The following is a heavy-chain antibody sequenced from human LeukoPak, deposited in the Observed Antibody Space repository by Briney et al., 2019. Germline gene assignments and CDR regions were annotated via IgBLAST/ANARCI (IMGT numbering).Heavy chain of an antibody. CDR2: IYTSGST. J-gene: IGHJ4*02. Sequence: AGTLSLSCTVSGGTFRSYYWNWIRQPPGKGLEWVARIYTSGSTNYNPSLKSRLTMSVDTSKNQFSLQLNSVTAADTAMYYCARESGEIGVAKTHFDYWGQGALVTVSS. CDR3: ARESGEIGVAKTHFDY. CDR1: GGTFRSYY. D-gene: IGHD3-3*01. V-gene: IGHV4-4*07.